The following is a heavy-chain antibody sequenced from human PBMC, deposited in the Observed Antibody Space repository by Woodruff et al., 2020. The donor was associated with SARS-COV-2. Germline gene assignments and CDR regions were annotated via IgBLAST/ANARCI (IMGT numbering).Heavy chain of an antibody. Sequence: LEWVSYISSSGSTIYYADSVKGRFTISRDNAKNSLYLQMNSLRAEDTAVYYCATYPRATPYYYYMDVW. CDR3: ATYPRATPYYYYMDV. J-gene: IGHJ6*03. CDR2: ISSSGSTI. D-gene: IGHD2-15*01. V-gene: IGHV3-48*03.